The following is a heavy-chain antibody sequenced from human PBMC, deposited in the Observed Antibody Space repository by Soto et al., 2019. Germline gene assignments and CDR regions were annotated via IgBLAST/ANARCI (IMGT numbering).Heavy chain of an antibody. CDR1: CGSISSYY. V-gene: IGHV4-59*01. D-gene: IGHD2-15*01. CDR2: IYDSGST. J-gene: IGHJ4*02. Sequence: SETLSLTCTVSCGSISSYYWSWIRQPPGKGLEWIGYIYDSGSTNYNPSLKSRVTISVDTSKNQFSLKLSSVTAADTAVYYCARASHCSGGSCYFPVPAYWGQGTLVTVS. CDR3: ARASHCSGGSCYFPVPAY.